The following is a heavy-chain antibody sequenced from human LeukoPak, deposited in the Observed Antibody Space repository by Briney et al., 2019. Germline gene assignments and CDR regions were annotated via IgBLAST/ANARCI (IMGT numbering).Heavy chain of an antibody. CDR1: GYTFTSYD. Sequence: GASVKVSCKASGYTFTSYDINWVRQATGQGLEWMGWMNPNSGNTGYAQKFQGRVTMTRDTSTSTVYMELSSLRSEDTAVYYCARDSKNSSSPNYYDYWGQGTLVTVSS. CDR2: MNPNSGNT. J-gene: IGHJ4*02. D-gene: IGHD6-13*01. CDR3: ARDSKNSSSPNYYDY. V-gene: IGHV1-8*01.